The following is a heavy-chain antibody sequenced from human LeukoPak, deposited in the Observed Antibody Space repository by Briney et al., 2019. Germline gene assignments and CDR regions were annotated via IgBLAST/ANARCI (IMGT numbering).Heavy chain of an antibody. Sequence: PGGSLRLSCAASGFNFSIEAMSWIRKIPGKGLDWVSGISRRGGTIYYADSVKGRFTIPRDNSKSTVYLEMNSLRAEDTAVYFCARKDGYFDVWGRGTLVTVSS. V-gene: IGHV3-23*01. CDR3: ARKDGYFDV. CDR1: GFNFSIEA. J-gene: IGHJ2*01. CDR2: ISRRGGTI.